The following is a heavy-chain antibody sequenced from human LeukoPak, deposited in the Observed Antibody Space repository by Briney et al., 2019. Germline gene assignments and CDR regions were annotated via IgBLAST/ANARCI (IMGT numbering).Heavy chain of an antibody. V-gene: IGHV1-69*04. J-gene: IGHJ4*02. CDR2: IIPIFGIA. D-gene: IGHD1-7*01. Sequence: GSSVKVSCKASGGTFSSYAISWVRQAPGQGLEWMGRIIPIFGIANYAQKFQGRVTITADKSTSTAYMELSSLRSEDTAVYYCARLPNYPPHRDYWGQGTLVTVSS. CDR1: GGTFSSYA. CDR3: ARLPNYPPHRDY.